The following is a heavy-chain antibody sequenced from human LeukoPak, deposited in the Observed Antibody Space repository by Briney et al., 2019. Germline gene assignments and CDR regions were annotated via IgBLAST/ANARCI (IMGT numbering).Heavy chain of an antibody. Sequence: GGSLRLSCAASGLIGSGDYMSWVRQAPGKGLEWVSVIYSGGTTYYADSVKGRFTISRDNSKNTWYLQMNSLRAEDTAVYYCARASSDGVVPAATSFDCWGQGTLVTVSS. CDR1: GLIGSGDY. CDR3: ARASSDGVVPAATSFDC. V-gene: IGHV3-66*01. D-gene: IGHD2-2*01. J-gene: IGHJ4*02. CDR2: IYSGGTT.